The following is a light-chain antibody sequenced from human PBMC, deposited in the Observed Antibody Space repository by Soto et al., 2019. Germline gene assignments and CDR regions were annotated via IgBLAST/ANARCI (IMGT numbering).Light chain of an antibody. CDR3: KQLTSYPNT. CDR2: AAS. Sequence: DIQLTQSPSFLSASVGDRVTITCRASQGISSYLAWYQQKPGKAPKLLIYAASTLQSGVPSRFSGSGSGTEFTLTISNRQSADFATYYCKQLTSYPNTFGQGTKLEIK. J-gene: IGKJ2*01. V-gene: IGKV1-9*01. CDR1: QGISSY.